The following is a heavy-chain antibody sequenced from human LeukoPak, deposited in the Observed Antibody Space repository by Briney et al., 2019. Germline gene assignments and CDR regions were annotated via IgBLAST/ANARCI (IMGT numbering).Heavy chain of an antibody. CDR3: AKFWVVGDSSWFDP. D-gene: IGHD3-16*01. J-gene: IGHJ5*02. V-gene: IGHV3-23*01. CDR1: GISFDTYA. CDR2: ISDSGDST. Sequence: PGGSLRLSCAASGISFDTYAMTWVRQAPGKGLEWVSGISDSGDSTYYAHPVKGRFTISRDNSKDTVYLQMKSLRVEDTAVYYCAKFWVVGDSSWFDPWGQGTLVTVSS.